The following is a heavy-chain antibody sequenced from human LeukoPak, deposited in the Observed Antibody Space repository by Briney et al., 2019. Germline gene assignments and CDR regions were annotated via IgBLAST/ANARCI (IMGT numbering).Heavy chain of an antibody. CDR2: ISSILGIA. CDR1: GGTFSSYA. V-gene: IGHV1-69*04. J-gene: IGHJ4*02. D-gene: IGHD2/OR15-2a*01. Sequence: APSVKVSCKASGGTFSSYAISWVRQAPGQGLEWMGRISSILGIANYAQKFQGRVTITADKSTSTAYMELSSLRSEGTAVYYCASSPEGTRYGYSNTFDYFDYWGQGTLVTVSS. CDR3: ASSPEGTRYGYSNTFDYFDY.